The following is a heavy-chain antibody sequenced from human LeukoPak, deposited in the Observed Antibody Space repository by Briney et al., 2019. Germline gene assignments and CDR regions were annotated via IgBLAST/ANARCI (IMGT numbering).Heavy chain of an antibody. CDR3: TRGAGWLIDY. CDR1: GDSTAGYY. Sequence: SETLSLTCSVSGDSTAGYYWGWIRQSPGRAPERLAYVYRSGQIDYNSSLRGRVTVSLDRSKTQLSLRLRSLTAADTAVYYCTRGAGWLIDYWGQGILVTVSS. D-gene: IGHD3-16*01. CDR2: VYRSGQI. J-gene: IGHJ4*02. V-gene: IGHV4-59*01.